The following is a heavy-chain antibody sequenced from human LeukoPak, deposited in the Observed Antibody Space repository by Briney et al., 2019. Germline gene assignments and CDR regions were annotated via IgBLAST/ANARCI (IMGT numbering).Heavy chain of an antibody. J-gene: IGHJ4*02. D-gene: IGHD6-6*01. CDR3: AKEKRGYRRSGISSSSTGPLDY. CDR2: IRYDGSNK. Sequence: PGGSLRLSCAASGFTFSSYGMHWVRQAPGKGLEWVAFIRYDGSNKYYADSVKGRFTISRDNSKNTLYLQMNSLRAKDTAVYYCAKEKRGYRRSGISSSSTGPLDYWGQGTLVTVSS. V-gene: IGHV3-30*02. CDR1: GFTFSSYG.